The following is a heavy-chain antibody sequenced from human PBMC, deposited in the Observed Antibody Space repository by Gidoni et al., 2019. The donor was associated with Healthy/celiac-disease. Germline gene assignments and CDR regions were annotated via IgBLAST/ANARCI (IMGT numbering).Heavy chain of an antibody. CDR3: AKEVIYDILTGYYWLFDY. J-gene: IGHJ4*02. CDR1: GFPFSISS. D-gene: IGHD3-9*01. V-gene: IGHV3-23*01. CDR2: ISGSGGST. Sequence: EVQLLDSGCGLVQPGGSLSLSCAASGFPFSISSMSWVRQAPGKGLEWVSAISGSGGSTYDADSVKGRFNISRDNSKNTMYLQMNSLRAEDTDVYYWAKEVIYDILTGYYWLFDYWGQGTLVTVSS.